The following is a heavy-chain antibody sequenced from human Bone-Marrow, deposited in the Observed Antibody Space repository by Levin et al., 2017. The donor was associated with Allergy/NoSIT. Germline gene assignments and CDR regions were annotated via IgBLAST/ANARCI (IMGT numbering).Heavy chain of an antibody. J-gene: IGHJ6*01. CDR1: GFRFNDHA. V-gene: IGHV3-9*01. CDR2: INWNGGSI. D-gene: IGHD3-16*01. CDR3: TRDIGESYGYYGMDV. Sequence: PGGSLRLSCAASGFRFNDHAMHWVRQVPGKGLEWVSGINWNGGSIGYADSVKGRFTIFRDNAKNSLYLQMTSLRAGDTAFYYCTRDIGESYGYYGMDVWGQGTTVTVSS.